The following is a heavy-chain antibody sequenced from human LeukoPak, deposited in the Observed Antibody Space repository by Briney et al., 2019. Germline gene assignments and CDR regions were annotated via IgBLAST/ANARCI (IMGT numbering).Heavy chain of an antibody. J-gene: IGHJ4*02. V-gene: IGHV3-30*02. CDR3: AKDSSSGWYYLDY. CDR1: GFSFASSD. D-gene: IGHD6-19*01. Sequence: GGPLRLSCESSGFSFASSDMHWVRQAPGKGLEGVAFIGYDGSIKYYAESVKGRFTISRDNSKNTLYLQLKSLRFDDTALYYCAKDSSSGWYYLDYWGQGTLVTVSS. CDR2: IGYDGSIK.